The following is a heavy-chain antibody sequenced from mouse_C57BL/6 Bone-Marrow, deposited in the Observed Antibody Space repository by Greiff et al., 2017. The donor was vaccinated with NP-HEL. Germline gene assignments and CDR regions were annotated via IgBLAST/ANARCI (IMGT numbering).Heavy chain of an antibody. J-gene: IGHJ4*01. CDR3: ATVVATDYYAMDY. Sequence: QVQLQQPGTELVKPGASVKLSCKASGYTFTSYWMHWVKQRPGQGLEWIGNINPSNGGTNYNQKFKAKATLTVDKSSSTAYMQLKSLTSEDSAVYYCATVVATDYYAMDYWGQGTSVTVSS. V-gene: IGHV1-53*01. CDR2: INPSNGGT. CDR1: GYTFTSYW. D-gene: IGHD1-1*01.